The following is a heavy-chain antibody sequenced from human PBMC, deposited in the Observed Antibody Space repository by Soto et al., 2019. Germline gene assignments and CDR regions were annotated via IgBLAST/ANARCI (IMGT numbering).Heavy chain of an antibody. D-gene: IGHD4-17*01. Sequence: SETLSLTCTVSGGSISSSSYYWGWIRQPPGKGLEWIGSIYYSGSTYYNPSLKSRVTISVDTSKNQFSLKLSSVTAADTAVYYCARQGSLMTTVTTNYFDYWGQGTLVTVSS. V-gene: IGHV4-39*01. J-gene: IGHJ4*02. CDR1: GGSISSSSYY. CDR2: IYYSGST. CDR3: ARQGSLMTTVTTNYFDY.